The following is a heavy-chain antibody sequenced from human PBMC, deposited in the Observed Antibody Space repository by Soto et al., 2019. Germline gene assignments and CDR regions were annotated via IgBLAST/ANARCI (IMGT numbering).Heavy chain of an antibody. D-gene: IGHD1-26*01. CDR3: ARGLWLVGARLQSL. V-gene: IGHV4-61*01. CDR2: IYYSGST. Sequence: PSETLSLTCTVSGGSVSSGSYYWIWIRQPPGKGLEWIGYIYYSGSTNYNPSLKSRVTISVDTSKNQFSLKLSSVTAADTAVYYCARGLWLVGARLQSLWGQGNLVTVSS. CDR1: GGSVSSGSYY. J-gene: IGHJ4*02.